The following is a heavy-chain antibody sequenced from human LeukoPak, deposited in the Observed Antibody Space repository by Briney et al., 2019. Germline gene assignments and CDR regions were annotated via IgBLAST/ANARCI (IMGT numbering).Heavy chain of an antibody. Sequence: EASVKVSCKNSGYTFTSNDINWVRQATGQGLEWMGWMNPKSGNTGSAQRFQGRVTMTRDTSISTAYMELSSLRSEDTAVYYCARVWGAIDYWGQGTLVTVSS. V-gene: IGHV1-8*01. CDR2: MNPKSGNT. J-gene: IGHJ4*02. CDR1: GYTFTSND. CDR3: ARVWGAIDY. D-gene: IGHD1-26*01.